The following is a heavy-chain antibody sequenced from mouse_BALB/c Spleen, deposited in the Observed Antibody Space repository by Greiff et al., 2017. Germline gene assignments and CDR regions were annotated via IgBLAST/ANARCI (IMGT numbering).Heavy chain of an antibody. Sequence: VQLQQSGAELVRPGALVKLSCKASGFNIKDYYMHWVKQRPEQGLEWIGWIDPENGNTIYDPKFQGKASITADTSSNTAYLQLSSLTSEDTAVYYCAGVGYDYAGFAYWGQGTLVTVSA. CDR2: IDPENGNT. V-gene: IGHV14-1*02. J-gene: IGHJ3*01. CDR3: AGVGYDYAGFAY. CDR1: GFNIKDYY. D-gene: IGHD2-4*01.